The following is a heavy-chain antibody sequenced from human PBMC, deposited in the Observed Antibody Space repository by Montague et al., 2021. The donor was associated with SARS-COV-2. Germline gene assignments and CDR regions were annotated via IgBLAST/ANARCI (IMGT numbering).Heavy chain of an antibody. D-gene: IGHD7-27*01. CDR1: GFSLISDGVG. CDR2: IFWNDDK. V-gene: IGHV2-5*01. CDR3: AHSLLFSSLGEFDS. J-gene: IGHJ4*02. Sequence: PALVKSTQTLTLTRTFSGFSLISDGVGVGWIRQPPGKALVWLALIFWNDDKRYNSSYKNRLTVTKYTSKNQVVLTMTNMDPLDTGTYYCAHSLLFSSLGEFDSWGQGTLVTVSS.